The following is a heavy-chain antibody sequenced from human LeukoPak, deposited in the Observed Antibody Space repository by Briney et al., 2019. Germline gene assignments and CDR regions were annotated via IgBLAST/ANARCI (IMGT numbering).Heavy chain of an antibody. CDR1: GYSFTNYW. D-gene: IGHD4-17*01. CDR2: TDPTDSYT. CDR3: GRRFYGDYAYDF. J-gene: IGHJ4*02. V-gene: IGHV5-10-1*01. Sequence: GESLKISCTGSGYSFTNYWITWVRQMPGKGLEWVGRTDPTDSYTNYSPSFQGHVTISVDKSSSTAFLQWSSLKASDTAMYYCGRRFYGDYAYDFWGQGTLVTVSS.